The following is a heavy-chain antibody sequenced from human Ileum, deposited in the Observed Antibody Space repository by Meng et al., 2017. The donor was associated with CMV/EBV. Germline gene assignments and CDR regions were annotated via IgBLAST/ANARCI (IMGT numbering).Heavy chain of an antibody. Sequence: GGSLRLSCAASGFTFSRYWMHWVRQAPGKGLVWVSRISNDGSIITYADSVKGRFTISRDNAENTLYLQMNSLRAEDTAVYYCARVAFCGDNCYYHFDSWGQGTRVTGYS. CDR3: ARVAFCGDNCYYHFDS. V-gene: IGHV3-74*03. J-gene: IGHJ4*02. CDR1: GFTFSRYW. CDR2: ISNDGSII. D-gene: IGHD2-21*01.